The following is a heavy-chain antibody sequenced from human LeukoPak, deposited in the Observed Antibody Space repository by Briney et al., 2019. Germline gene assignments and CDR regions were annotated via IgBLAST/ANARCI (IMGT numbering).Heavy chain of an antibody. D-gene: IGHD5-18*01. CDR1: GGSISSYY. Sequence: SETLSLTCTVSGGSISSYYWGWIRQPPGKGLEWIGSIYYSKNTYYNPSLKSRVTISADTSKNQSSLTLGSVSATDTAVYYCVSPRGFSYGYFDYWGQGTLVTVSS. CDR2: IYYSKNT. V-gene: IGHV4-39*01. CDR3: VSPRGFSYGYFDY. J-gene: IGHJ4*02.